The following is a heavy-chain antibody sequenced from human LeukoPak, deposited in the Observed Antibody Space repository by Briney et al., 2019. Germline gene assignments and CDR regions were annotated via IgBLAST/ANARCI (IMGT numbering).Heavy chain of an antibody. CDR3: AKDPGGSSGYYDPPAL. CDR1: GFTFSSYG. V-gene: IGHV3-30*18. CDR2: ISYDGSNK. J-gene: IGHJ4*02. D-gene: IGHD3-22*01. Sequence: GRSLRLSCAASGFTFSSYGMHWVRQAPGKGLEWVAVISYDGSNKYYADSVKGRFTISRDNSKNTLYLQMNSLRAEDTAVYYCAKDPGGSSGYYDPPALWGQGTLVTVSS.